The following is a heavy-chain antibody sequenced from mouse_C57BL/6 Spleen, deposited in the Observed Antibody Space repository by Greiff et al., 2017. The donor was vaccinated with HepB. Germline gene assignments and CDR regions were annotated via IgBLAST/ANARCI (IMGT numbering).Heavy chain of an antibody. D-gene: IGHD2-3*01. J-gene: IGHJ4*01. Sequence: QVQLQQSGPELVKPGASVKISCKASGYAFSSSWMNWVKQRPGKGLEWIGRIYPGDGDTNYNGKFKGKATLTADKSSSTAYMQLSSLTSEDSAVYFCARSYDNGAMDYWGQGTSVTVSS. CDR3: ARSYDNGAMDY. CDR1: GYAFSSSW. V-gene: IGHV1-82*01. CDR2: IYPGDGDT.